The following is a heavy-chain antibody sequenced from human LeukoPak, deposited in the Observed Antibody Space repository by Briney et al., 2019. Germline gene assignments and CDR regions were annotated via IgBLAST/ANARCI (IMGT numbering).Heavy chain of an antibody. Sequence: ASVKVSCKASGYTFTSYDINWVRQATGQGLEWMGWMNPNSGNTGYAQKLQGRVTMTTDTSTSTAYMELRSLRSDDTAVYYCARGRDGYNDAIDYWGQGTLVTVSS. D-gene: IGHD5-24*01. CDR3: ARGRDGYNDAIDY. CDR2: MNPNSGNT. CDR1: GYTFTSYD. V-gene: IGHV1-8*01. J-gene: IGHJ4*02.